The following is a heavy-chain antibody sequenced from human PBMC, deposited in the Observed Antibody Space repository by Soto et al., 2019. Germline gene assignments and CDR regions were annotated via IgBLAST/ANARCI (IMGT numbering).Heavy chain of an antibody. CDR2: ISTSAQPT. D-gene: IGHD4-4*01. J-gene: IGHJ4*02. V-gene: IGHV3-23*01. Sequence: PGGSLRLSCAASGFTFSRFGISWVRQAPGKGLEWVSTISTSAQPTYYADSVKGRFTTSTDNSKHTLYMQMNGLRVHDTAVSYFGASPTDVGGTSYCFDYWGQGALVTVSS. CDR1: GFTFSRFG. CDR3: GASPTDVGGTSYCFDY.